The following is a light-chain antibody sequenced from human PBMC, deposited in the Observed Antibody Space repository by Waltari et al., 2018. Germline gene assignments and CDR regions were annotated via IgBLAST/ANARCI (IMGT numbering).Light chain of an antibody. CDR2: SNN. J-gene: IGLJ2*01. CDR3: AAWDDSLNGRV. Sequence: QSVLTQPPSASGTPGQRVTLSSSGSSSNIGSNTVNWYQQLPGTSPKLRIYSNNQRPSGVPDRFSGSKSGTSASLAISGLQSEDEADYYCAAWDDSLNGRVFGGGTKLTVL. V-gene: IGLV1-44*01. CDR1: SSNIGSNT.